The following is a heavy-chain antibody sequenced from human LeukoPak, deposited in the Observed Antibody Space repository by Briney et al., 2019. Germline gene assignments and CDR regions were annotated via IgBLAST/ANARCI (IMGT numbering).Heavy chain of an antibody. D-gene: IGHD3-10*01. CDR2: INTNTGNP. CDR3: ARGGSGSRRLGSDY. CDR1: GYTFTTYG. Sequence: ASVKVSCKASGYTFTTYGINWVRQAPGQGLEWMGWINTNTGNPTYAQGFTGRSVFSVDTSVSTAYLQISSLKAEDTAVYYCARGGSGSRRLGSDYWGQGTLVTVSS. J-gene: IGHJ4*02. V-gene: IGHV7-4-1*02.